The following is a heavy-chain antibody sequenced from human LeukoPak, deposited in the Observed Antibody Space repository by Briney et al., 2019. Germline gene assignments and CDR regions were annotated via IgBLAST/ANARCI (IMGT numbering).Heavy chain of an antibody. CDR3: ARVGVDTPRNNWFDP. Sequence: PGGSLRLSCAASGVTFSDYYMRWIRQAPGKGLEWVSYISSGSSYTNYADSVKGRFTISRDSAKNSLNLQMNSLRAEETAGYYCARVGVDTPRNNWFDPWGQGTLVTVSS. D-gene: IGHD2-2*02. CDR1: GVTFSDYY. CDR2: ISSGSSYT. J-gene: IGHJ5*02. V-gene: IGHV3-11*05.